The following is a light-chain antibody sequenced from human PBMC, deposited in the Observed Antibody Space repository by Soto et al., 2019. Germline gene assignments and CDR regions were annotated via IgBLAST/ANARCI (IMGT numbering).Light chain of an antibody. CDR2: DVS. J-gene: IGLJ1*01. V-gene: IGLV2-14*03. CDR3: SSYTSSSSYV. Sequence: QSVLTQPASLSGSPGQSITISCTGTSNDVGGYKYVSWYQQYPGKAPKLMIYDVSNRPSGVSNRFSGSKSGNTASLTISGLQAEDEADYYCSSYTSSSSYVFGTGTKVTVL. CDR1: SNDVGGYKY.